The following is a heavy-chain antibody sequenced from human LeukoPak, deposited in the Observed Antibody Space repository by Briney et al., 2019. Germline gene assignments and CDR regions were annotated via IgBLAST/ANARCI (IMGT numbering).Heavy chain of an antibody. J-gene: IGHJ4*02. CDR3: ARVGIRGYSGYDLDY. V-gene: IGHV1-69*13. CDR2: IIPIFGTA. Sequence: SVKVSCKASGGTFSSYAISWVRQAPGQGLEWMGGIIPIFGTANYAQKFQGRVTITADESTSTAYMELSRLRSDDTAVYYCARVGIRGYSGYDLDYWGQGTLVTVSS. D-gene: IGHD5-12*01. CDR1: GGTFSSYA.